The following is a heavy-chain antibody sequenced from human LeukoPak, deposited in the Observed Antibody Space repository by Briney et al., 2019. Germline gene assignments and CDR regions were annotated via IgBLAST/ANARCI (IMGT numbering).Heavy chain of an antibody. D-gene: IGHD3-22*01. J-gene: IGHJ4*02. V-gene: IGHV4-30-4*01. CDR1: GGSIGSGDYY. CDR2: ISYSGST. CDR3: ARVRDPYNSFGPIPGFDC. Sequence: KSSETLSLTCTVSGGSIGSGDYYWSWIRQPPGKGLEWIGYISYSGSTYYNPSLKSRVTISVDTSKNQFSLKLSSVTAADTAVYYCARVRDPYNSFGPIPGFDCWGQGTLVTVSS.